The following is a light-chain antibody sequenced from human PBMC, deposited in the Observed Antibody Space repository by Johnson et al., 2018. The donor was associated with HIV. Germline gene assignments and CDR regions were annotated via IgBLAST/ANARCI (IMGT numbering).Light chain of an antibody. Sequence: QSVLTQPPSVSAAPGQKVTISCSGSSSNIGNNYVSWYQQLPGTAPKVLIYDNNKRPSGIPDRFSGSKSGTSATLDITGLQPGDEADYYCGIWDTRLSTGGVFGSGTKVTVL. CDR3: GIWDTRLSTGGV. J-gene: IGLJ1*01. V-gene: IGLV1-51*01. CDR1: SSNIGNNY. CDR2: DNN.